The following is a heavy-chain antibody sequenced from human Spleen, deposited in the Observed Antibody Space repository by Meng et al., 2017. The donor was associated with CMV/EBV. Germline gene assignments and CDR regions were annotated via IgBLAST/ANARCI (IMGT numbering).Heavy chain of an antibody. CDR1: GFTFGGYC. CDR2: ISSSSTYI. CDR3: ARVMYYYGSGRAHYFDY. J-gene: IGHJ4*02. V-gene: IGHV3-21*01. Sequence: GESLKISCAASGFTFGGYCMNWVRQAPGKGLEWISSISSSSTYIYYADSVKGRFTISRDNAKNSLYLQMNSLRAEDTAVYYCARVMYYYGSGRAHYFDYWGQGTLVTVSS. D-gene: IGHD3-10*01.